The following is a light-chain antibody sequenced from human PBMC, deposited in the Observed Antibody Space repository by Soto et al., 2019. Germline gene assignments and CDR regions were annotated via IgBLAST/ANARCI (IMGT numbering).Light chain of an antibody. CDR3: QQYGSSPRT. V-gene: IGKV3-20*01. Sequence: EIVLTQSPGTLSLSPGERATLSVRSSQSVSTDYLAWYQQKPGQAPRLLIHGAFTRAGGVPDRFSGSGSGTDFTLTISRLEPDDFAVYYCQQYGSSPRTFGKGTKVDIK. J-gene: IGKJ1*01. CDR1: QSVSTDY. CDR2: GAF.